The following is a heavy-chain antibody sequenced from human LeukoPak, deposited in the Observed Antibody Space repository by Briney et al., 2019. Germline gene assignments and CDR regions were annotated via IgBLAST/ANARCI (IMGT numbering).Heavy chain of an antibody. D-gene: IGHD2-21*02. Sequence: GGSLRLSCAASGFTFSSYSMNWVRQAPGKGLEWVSSISSSSSYIYYADSVKGRFTISRDNAKNSLYLQMNSLRAEDMAVYYCARDFTCGGDCYSYYFDYWGQGTLVTVSS. CDR1: GFTFSSYS. CDR3: ARDFTCGGDCYSYYFDY. J-gene: IGHJ4*02. CDR2: ISSSSSYI. V-gene: IGHV3-21*01.